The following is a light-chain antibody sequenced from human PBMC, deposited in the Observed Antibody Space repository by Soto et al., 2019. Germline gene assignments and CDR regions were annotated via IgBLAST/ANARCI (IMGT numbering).Light chain of an antibody. CDR2: EVS. CDR1: SSDVGNCNC. V-gene: IGLV2-14*01. J-gene: IGLJ3*02. CDR3: SSFTPSSTWV. Sequence: QSSLTQPASVSGSPGQSITISCTGASSDVGNCNCVSWYQQHPGKAPKLMIYEVSHRPSGVSDRFSGSKAGNTASLTISGLPAEDEADYYCSSFTPSSTWVFGGGTKVTVL.